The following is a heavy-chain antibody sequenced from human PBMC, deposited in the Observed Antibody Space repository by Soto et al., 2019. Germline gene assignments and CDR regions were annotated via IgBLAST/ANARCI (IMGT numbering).Heavy chain of an antibody. V-gene: IGHV1-69*13. Sequence: SVKVSCKASGGTFSSYAISWVRQAPGQGLEWMGGIIPISDTTNYAQKFQGRVTITADESTSTAYMELSSLRSEDTAVYYCARSQGSSTSLEIYYYYYYGMDVWG. CDR1: GGTFSSYA. CDR2: IIPISDTT. D-gene: IGHD2-2*01. J-gene: IGHJ6*02. CDR3: ARSQGSSTSLEIYYYYYYGMDV.